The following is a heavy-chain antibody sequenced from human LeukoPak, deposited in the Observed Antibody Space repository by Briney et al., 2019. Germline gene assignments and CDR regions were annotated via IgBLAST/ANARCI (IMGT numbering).Heavy chain of an antibody. Sequence: PSETPSLTCTVSGGSISSYYWSWIRQPPGKGLEWIGYIYYSGSTNYNPSLKSRVTISVDASKNQFSLKPSSVTAADTAVYYCARDGYSGSYYDYWGQGTLVTVSS. D-gene: IGHD1-26*01. CDR3: ARDGYSGSYYDY. V-gene: IGHV4-59*01. CDR1: GGSISSYY. J-gene: IGHJ4*02. CDR2: IYYSGST.